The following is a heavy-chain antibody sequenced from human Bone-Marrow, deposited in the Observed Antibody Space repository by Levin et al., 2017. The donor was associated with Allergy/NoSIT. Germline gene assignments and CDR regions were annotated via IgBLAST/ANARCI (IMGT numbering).Heavy chain of an antibody. CDR1: GNTLAELS. Sequence: ASVKVSCKVSGNTLAELSIHWVRQAPGMGLEWLGGFDPEEGETVYAHKYQGRVTMTEDTSTDTAYMELNSLRSEDTAVYYCATLGSYYGAEYFQHWGQGALVTVSS. CDR2: FDPEEGET. CDR3: ATLGSYYGAEYFQH. V-gene: IGHV1-24*01. J-gene: IGHJ1*01. D-gene: IGHD1-26*01.